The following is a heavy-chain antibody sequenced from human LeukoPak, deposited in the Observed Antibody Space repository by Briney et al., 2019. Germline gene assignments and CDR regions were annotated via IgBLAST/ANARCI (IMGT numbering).Heavy chain of an antibody. CDR3: ARPHCTNGVCYRDFDY. CDR1: GGSISSSNYY. J-gene: IGHJ4*02. CDR2: TYYTGST. D-gene: IGHD2-8*01. V-gene: IGHV4-39*01. Sequence: SETLSLTCTVSGGSISSSNYYWGWIRQPPGKGLEWIGSTYYTGSTYYNPSLKSRVTISVDTSKNQFSLKLSSVTAADTAVYYCARPHCTNGVCYRDFDYWGQGTLVTVSS.